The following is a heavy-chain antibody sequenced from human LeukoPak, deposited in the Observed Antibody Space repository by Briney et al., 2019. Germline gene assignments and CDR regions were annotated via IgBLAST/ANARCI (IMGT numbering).Heavy chain of an antibody. J-gene: IGHJ4*02. CDR3: ARDPIPYYVILTGYYRGGYFEY. Sequence: GGSLRLSCAASGFTFSIYGMHWVRQAPGKGLEWVAVIWYDGSNKYYADSVKGRFTISRDNSKNTLYLQMNSLRAEDTAVYYCARDPIPYYVILTGYYRGGYFEYWGQGTLVTVSA. CDR1: GFTFSIYG. D-gene: IGHD3-9*01. CDR2: IWYDGSNK. V-gene: IGHV3-33*01.